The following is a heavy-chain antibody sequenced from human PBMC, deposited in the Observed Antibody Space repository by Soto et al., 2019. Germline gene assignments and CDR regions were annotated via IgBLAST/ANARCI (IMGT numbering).Heavy chain of an antibody. CDR1: GGSISSYY. J-gene: IGHJ4*02. Sequence: QVQLQESGPGLVKPSETLSLTCTVSGGSISSYYWSWIRQPAGKGLEWIGRIYTSGSTNYNPSLKSPVTTSVDTSKNQFSLKLSSVTAADTAVYYCARDNVAAGPRSCFDYWCQGTLVTVSS. CDR2: IYTSGST. V-gene: IGHV4-4*07. CDR3: ARDNVAAGPRSCFDY. D-gene: IGHD6-13*01.